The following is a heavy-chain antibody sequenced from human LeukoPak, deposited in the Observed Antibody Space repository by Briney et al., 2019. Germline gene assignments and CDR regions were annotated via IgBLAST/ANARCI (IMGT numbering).Heavy chain of an antibody. D-gene: IGHD6-19*01. CDR1: GDSISSGGHY. CDR3: ARGGQWLAPGPDF. J-gene: IGHJ4*02. Sequence: SETLSLTCTVSGDSISSGGHYWSWIRQHPGKGLEWIGYMYYSGNTHYNPSLKSRVTISVDTSKNQFSLTLSSVTAADTAVYYCARGGQWLAPGPDFWGQGTLVTVSS. V-gene: IGHV4-31*03. CDR2: MYYSGNT.